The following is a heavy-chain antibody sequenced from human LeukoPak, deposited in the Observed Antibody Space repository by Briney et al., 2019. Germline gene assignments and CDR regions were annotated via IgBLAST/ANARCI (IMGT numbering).Heavy chain of an antibody. Sequence: GGSLRLSCAASEFTFSSYAMSWVRQAPGKGLEWVSAISDSGGSTYYPDSVKGRFTVSRDNSKNTMYLQMNSLRAEDTAVYYCAKDRRACSSSSCYYRFDYWGQGTLVTVSS. J-gene: IGHJ4*02. CDR3: AKDRRACSSSSCYYRFDY. V-gene: IGHV3-23*01. D-gene: IGHD2-2*01. CDR2: ISDSGGST. CDR1: EFTFSSYA.